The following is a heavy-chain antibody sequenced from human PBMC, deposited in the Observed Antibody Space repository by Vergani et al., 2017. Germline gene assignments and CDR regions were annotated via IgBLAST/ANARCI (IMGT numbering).Heavy chain of an antibody. CDR1: GYSFTSYG. Sequence: VQLVQSGAEVKKPGESLKISCKGSGYSFTSYGISWVRQAPGQGLEWMGWISAYNGNTNYAQKLQGRVTMTTDTSTSTAYMELRSLRSDDTAVYYCARDPNPRPSRWYYYYGMDVWGQGTTVTVSS. J-gene: IGHJ6*02. CDR3: ARDPNPRPSRWYYYYGMDV. V-gene: IGHV1-18*01. CDR2: ISAYNGNT. D-gene: IGHD2-15*01.